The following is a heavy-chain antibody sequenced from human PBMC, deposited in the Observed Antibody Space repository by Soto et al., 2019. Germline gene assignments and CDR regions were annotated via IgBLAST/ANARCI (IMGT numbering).Heavy chain of an antibody. CDR3: ARETSLLWFGESPATYYYMDV. Sequence: GGSLRLSCAASGFTFSSYSMNWVRQAPGKGLEWVSYISSSSSTIYYADSVKGRFTISRDNAKNSLYLQMNSLRAEDTAVYYCARETSLLWFGESPATYYYMDVWGKGTTVTVSS. D-gene: IGHD3-10*01. J-gene: IGHJ6*03. V-gene: IGHV3-48*01. CDR1: GFTFSSYS. CDR2: ISSSSSTI.